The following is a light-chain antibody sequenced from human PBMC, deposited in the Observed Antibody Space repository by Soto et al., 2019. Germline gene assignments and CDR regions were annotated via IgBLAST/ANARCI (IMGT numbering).Light chain of an antibody. Sequence: QSVLTQPXSVSGSPGQSXTIXCTGTSSDVGSYNLVSWYQQHPGKAPKLMXYEVSKRPSGVSNRFSGSKSGNXXXXTISGLXXEDXAXYYXCSYXGSXTLVF. J-gene: IGLJ2*01. V-gene: IGLV2-23*02. CDR2: EVS. CDR1: SSDVGSYNL. CDR3: CSYXGSXTLV.